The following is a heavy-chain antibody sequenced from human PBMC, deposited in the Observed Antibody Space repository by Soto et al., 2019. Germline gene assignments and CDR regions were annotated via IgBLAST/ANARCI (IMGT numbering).Heavy chain of an antibody. J-gene: IGHJ4*02. V-gene: IGHV1-69*13. D-gene: IGHD3-22*01. CDR1: GYTFSSYA. Sequence: SVKVSCKASGYTFSSYAISWVRQAPGQGLEWMGGIIPIFGTANYAQKFQGRVTITADESTSTAYMELSSLRSEDTAVYYCARDLLGDSSGYYLDYWGQGTLVTVSS. CDR2: IIPIFGTA. CDR3: ARDLLGDSSGYYLDY.